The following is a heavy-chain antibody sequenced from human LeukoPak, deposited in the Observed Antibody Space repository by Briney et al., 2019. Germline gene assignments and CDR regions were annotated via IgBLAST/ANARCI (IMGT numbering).Heavy chain of an antibody. V-gene: IGHV5-51*01. Sequence: GESLKIFCKGSGYSFTSYWIGWVRQMPGKGLVWMGIIYPGDSDTRYSPSFQGQVTISADKSISPAYLKWSSLKASDTAMYYCARGVVVPAAIGYYYYYYMDVCGKGTTVTVSS. J-gene: IGHJ6*03. CDR3: ARGVVVPAAIGYYYYYYMDV. D-gene: IGHD2-2*01. CDR1: GYSFTSYW. CDR2: IYPGDSDT.